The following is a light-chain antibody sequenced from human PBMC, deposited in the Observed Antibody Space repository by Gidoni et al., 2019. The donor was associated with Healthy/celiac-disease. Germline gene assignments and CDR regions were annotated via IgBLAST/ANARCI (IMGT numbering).Light chain of an antibody. V-gene: IGKV3-15*01. J-gene: IGKJ3*01. CDR1: QSVSSN. CDR3: HQYNNWPPLIT. CDR2: SAS. Sequence: LVMTQSPATLSVSPGERATLSCRASQSVSSNLAWYQQKPDQAPRLLIYSASTRATDSPARFSGSGSGTGFTLTISSMQSEDFAVDYCHQYNNWPPLITFXPXTKVDIK.